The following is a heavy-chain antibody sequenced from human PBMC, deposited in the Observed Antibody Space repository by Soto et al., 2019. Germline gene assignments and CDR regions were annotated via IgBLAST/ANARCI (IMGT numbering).Heavy chain of an antibody. CDR3: TKDVQSRITSFGVIITPFDY. D-gene: IGHD3-3*01. CDR2: ISGSGGST. J-gene: IGHJ4*02. Sequence: EVQLLESGGGLVQPGGSLRLSCEASGFTISTYAMSWVRQAPGKGMEWVSAISGSGGSTYYEDSVKGRFTISRDNSKNTLYLQMNSLRAEDTAVYYCTKDVQSRITSFGVIITPFDYWGQGTLVTVSS. CDR1: GFTISTYA. V-gene: IGHV3-23*01.